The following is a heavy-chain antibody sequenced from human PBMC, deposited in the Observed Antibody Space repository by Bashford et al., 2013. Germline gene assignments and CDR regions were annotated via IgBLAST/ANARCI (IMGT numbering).Heavy chain of an antibody. D-gene: IGHD1-14*01. V-gene: IGHV3-30*03. CDR3: ARDRNSGHYPAYYFDY. J-gene: IGHJ4*02. Sequence: VRQAPGKGLEWVASISYDGTTTFYADSVKGRFVISRDNSKNTLFLQGGSLKPEDTALYFCARDRNSGHYPAYYFDYWGQGALVTVSS. CDR2: ISYDGTTT.